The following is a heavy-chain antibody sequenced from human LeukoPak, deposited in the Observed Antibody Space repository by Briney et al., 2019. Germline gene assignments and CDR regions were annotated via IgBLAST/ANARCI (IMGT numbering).Heavy chain of an antibody. CDR1: GGSISNYY. Sequence: SETLSLTCTVSGGSISNYYWSWIRQPAGKGLEWIGRKYARRDSNYNPPRQSRVTMSVDTSKNQFSLKLRSVTAADTAVYYCARGRYCSADVCTGGDSFDIWGQGTMVSVSS. J-gene: IGHJ3*02. CDR2: KYARRDS. CDR3: ARGRYCSADVCTGGDSFDI. D-gene: IGHD2-15*01. V-gene: IGHV4-4*07.